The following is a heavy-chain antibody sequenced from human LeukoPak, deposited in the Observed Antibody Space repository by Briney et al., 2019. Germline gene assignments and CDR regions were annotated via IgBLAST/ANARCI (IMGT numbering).Heavy chain of an antibody. Sequence: SEGSLRLSCAASGFTFSSYWMSWVRQAPGKGPEWVANIKQDGSEKYYVDSVKGRFTISRDNAKNSLYLQMNSLRAEDTAVYYCATPSRGYSGYDYYFDYWGQGTLVTVSS. CDR2: IKQDGSEK. D-gene: IGHD5-12*01. CDR3: ATPSRGYSGYDYYFDY. CDR1: GFTFSSYW. V-gene: IGHV3-7*01. J-gene: IGHJ4*02.